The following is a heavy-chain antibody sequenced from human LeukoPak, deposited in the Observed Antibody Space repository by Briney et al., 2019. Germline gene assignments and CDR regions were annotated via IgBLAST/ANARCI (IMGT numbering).Heavy chain of an antibody. J-gene: IGHJ6*02. V-gene: IGHV1-46*01. CDR1: GYTFTSYG. CDR3: ARDRPVYYYYGMDV. CDR2: INPSGGST. Sequence: ASVKVSCKASGYTFTSYGISWVRQAPGQGLEWMGIINPSGGSTGYAQKFQGRVTMTRDTSTSTVYMELSSLRSEDTAVYYCARDRPVYYYYGMDVWGQGTTVTVSS.